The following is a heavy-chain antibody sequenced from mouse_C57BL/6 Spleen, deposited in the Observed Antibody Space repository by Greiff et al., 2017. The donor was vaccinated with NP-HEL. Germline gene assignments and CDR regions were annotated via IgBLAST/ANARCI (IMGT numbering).Heavy chain of an antibody. CDR2: IYPGDGDT. D-gene: IGHD4-1*01. J-gene: IGHJ1*03. CDR1: GYAFSSYW. Sequence: VKLQQSGAELVKPGASVKISCKASGYAFSSYWMNWVKQRPGKGLEWIGQIYPGDGDTNYNGKFKGKATLTADKSSSTAYMQLSSLTSEDSAVYFCARNWDEGWYFDVWGTGTTVTVSS. V-gene: IGHV1-80*01. CDR3: ARNWDEGWYFDV.